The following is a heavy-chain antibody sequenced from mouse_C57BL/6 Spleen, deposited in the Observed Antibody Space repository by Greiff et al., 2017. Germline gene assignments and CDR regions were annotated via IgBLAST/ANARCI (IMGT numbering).Heavy chain of an antibody. CDR2: INPNNGGT. Sequence: EVQLQQSGPELVKPGASVKISCKASGYTFTDYYMNWVKQSNGKSLEWIGDINPNNGGTSYNQKFKGKATLTVDKSSSTAYMELRSLTSEDSAVYYCARYPYHYIMYYFDYWGQGTTLTVSS. D-gene: IGHD1-1*01. CDR3: ARYPYHYIMYYFDY. J-gene: IGHJ2*01. CDR1: GYTFTDYY. V-gene: IGHV1-26*01.